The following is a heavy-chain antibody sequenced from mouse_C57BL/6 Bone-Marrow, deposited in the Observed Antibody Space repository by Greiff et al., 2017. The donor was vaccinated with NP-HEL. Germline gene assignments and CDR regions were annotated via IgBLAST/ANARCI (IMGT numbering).Heavy chain of an antibody. V-gene: IGHV1-84*01. CDR2: IYPGSGNT. D-gene: IGHD2-4*01. Sequence: QVQLQQSGPELVKPGASVKISCKASGYTFTDYYINWVKQRPGQGLEWIGWIYPGSGNTKYNEKFKGKATLTVDTSSSTAYMQLSSLTSEDSAVYFCARGADKGYDYDAAWFAYWGQGTLVTVSA. J-gene: IGHJ3*01. CDR1: GYTFTDYY. CDR3: ARGADKGYDYDAAWFAY.